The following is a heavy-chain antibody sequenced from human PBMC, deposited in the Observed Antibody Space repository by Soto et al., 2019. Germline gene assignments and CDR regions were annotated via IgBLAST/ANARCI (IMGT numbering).Heavy chain of an antibody. D-gene: IGHD6-13*01. CDR2: IWYDGSNK. J-gene: IGHJ4*02. CDR3: ARGGPGIAAAGLDY. V-gene: IGHV3-33*01. Sequence: QVQLVESGGGVVQPGRPLRLSCAASGFTFSSYGMHWVRQAPGKGLEWVAVIWYDGSNKYYADSVKGRFTISRDNSKNTLYLQMNSLRAEDTAVYYCARGGPGIAAAGLDYWGQGTLVTVSS. CDR1: GFTFSSYG.